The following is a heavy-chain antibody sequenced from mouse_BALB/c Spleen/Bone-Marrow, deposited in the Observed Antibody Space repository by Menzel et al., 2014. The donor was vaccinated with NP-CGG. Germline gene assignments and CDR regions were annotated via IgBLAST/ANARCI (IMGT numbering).Heavy chain of an antibody. CDR1: GFSLTSYG. Sequence: VQRVESGPGLVQPSQSLSITCTVSGFSLTSYGVHWVRQSPGKGLEWLGVIWSGGSTDYNAAFISRPSISKDNSKSQVFFKMNSLQANDTAIYYCARNRDYRYDAYFDYWGQGTTLTVSS. D-gene: IGHD2-14*01. J-gene: IGHJ2*01. V-gene: IGHV2-2*02. CDR3: ARNRDYRYDAYFDY. CDR2: IWSGGST.